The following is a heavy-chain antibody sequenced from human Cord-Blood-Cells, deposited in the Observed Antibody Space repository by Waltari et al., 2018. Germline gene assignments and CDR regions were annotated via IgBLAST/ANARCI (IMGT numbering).Heavy chain of an antibody. CDR2: FYHSGST. Sequence: QVQLQESGPGLVKPAETLSLTCAVSGYSISSGYYWGWIRQPPGKGLGWIGSFYHSGSTYYNPALKSRITISVDTSKNQFSLKLSSVTAADTAVYYCARRAAAGQYNWFDPWGQGTLVTVSS. V-gene: IGHV4-38-2*01. CDR3: ARRAAAGQYNWFDP. D-gene: IGHD6-13*01. CDR1: GYSISSGYY. J-gene: IGHJ5*02.